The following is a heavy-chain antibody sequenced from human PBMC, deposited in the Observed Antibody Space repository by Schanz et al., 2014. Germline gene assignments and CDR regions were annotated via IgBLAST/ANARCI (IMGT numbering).Heavy chain of an antibody. CDR2: TNGDGTNA. J-gene: IGHJ4*02. V-gene: IGHV3-66*01. D-gene: IGHD1-1*01. CDR3: ARAHGNNGCGKGRDY. CDR1: GFTVSSDH. Sequence: EVQLVESGGGFVQPGGSLGLSCVVSGFTVSSDHMSWVRQAPGKGLEWVSCTNGDGTNAKYADSVKGRFTISRDNSKNTLYLQMNSLRADDTAVYFCARAHGNNGCGKGRDYWGQGTQVTVSS.